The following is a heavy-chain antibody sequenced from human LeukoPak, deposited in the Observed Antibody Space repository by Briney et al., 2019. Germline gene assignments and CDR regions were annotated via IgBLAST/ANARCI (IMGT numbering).Heavy chain of an antibody. V-gene: IGHV4-59*01. Sequence: PSETLSLTCTVSGGSTSSYYWSWIRQLPGKGLEWIGYIYYSGSTNYNPSLKSRVTISVDTSKNQFSLKLSSVTAADTAVYYCARDRYSSDYWGQGTLVTVSS. CDR3: ARDRYSSDY. CDR1: GGSTSSYY. CDR2: IYYSGST. J-gene: IGHJ4*02. D-gene: IGHD6-13*01.